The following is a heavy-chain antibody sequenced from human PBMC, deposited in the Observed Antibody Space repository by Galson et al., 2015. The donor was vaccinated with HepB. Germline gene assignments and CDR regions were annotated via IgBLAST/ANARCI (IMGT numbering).Heavy chain of an antibody. CDR2: INWNDASP. CDR3: DRGRGTYPRHYFDS. D-gene: IGHD3-16*01. Sequence: SLRLSCAASGFTFDNYGMSWVRQAPGKGLEWVSGINWNDASPAYADSVKGRFTIYRDRAKNSLNLQMNSLRAEDTAFYHCDRGRGTYPRHYFDSWGQGTLVTVSS. J-gene: IGHJ4*02. CDR1: GFTFDNYG. V-gene: IGHV3-20*01.